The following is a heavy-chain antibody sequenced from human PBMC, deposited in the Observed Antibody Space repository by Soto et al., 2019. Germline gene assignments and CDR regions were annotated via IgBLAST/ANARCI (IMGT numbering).Heavy chain of an antibody. CDR1: GFTFSSYT. CDR3: ARWEQRVSFDY. D-gene: IGHD6-25*01. Sequence: QVQLVESGGGVVQPGTSLRLSCAASGFTFSSYTMHWVRQAPGKGLEWVTVISYDGSHKYYADSVKGRFTISRDISKNTLFLQMNSLRAEDTAVYYCARWEQRVSFDYWGQGTLVTVSS. V-gene: IGHV3-30*04. CDR2: ISYDGSHK. J-gene: IGHJ4*02.